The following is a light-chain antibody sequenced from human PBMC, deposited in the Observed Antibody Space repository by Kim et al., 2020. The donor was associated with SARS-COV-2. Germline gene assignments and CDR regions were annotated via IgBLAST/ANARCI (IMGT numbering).Light chain of an antibody. Sequence: GKTVTISCTRSSGSIASNYVQWYQQRPSSSPPTVIYEDNQRPSGVPDRFSGSIDSSANSASLTISGLKTEDEADYYCQSYDTSNQVFGGGTQLTVL. CDR3: QSYDTSNQV. CDR1: SGSIASNY. J-gene: IGLJ3*02. CDR2: EDN. V-gene: IGLV6-57*01.